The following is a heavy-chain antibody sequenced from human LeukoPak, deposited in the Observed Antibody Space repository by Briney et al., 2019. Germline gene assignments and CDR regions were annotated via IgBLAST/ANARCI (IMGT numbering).Heavy chain of an antibody. D-gene: IGHD1-26*01. J-gene: IGHJ6*02. CDR3: AKHIRATNTSSFFCLDV. CDR1: GFTFVDYG. V-gene: IGHV3-20*04. Sequence: GGSPRLSCATSGFTFVDYGLSWVRRAPGKGVEWLCDINCNCAITDYADSAKCRFTIYSENANNSLYLQLSSLRPEDTALYYCAKHIRATNTSSFFCLDVWGQGATVTVSS. CDR2: INCNCAIT.